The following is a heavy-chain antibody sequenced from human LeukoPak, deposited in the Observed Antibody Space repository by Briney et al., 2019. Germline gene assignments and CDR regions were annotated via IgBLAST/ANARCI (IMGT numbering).Heavy chain of an antibody. CDR2: IKKDGIEK. Sequence: PGGSLRLSCAASGFTLSSDWMSWVRQAPGKGLEWVANIKKDGIEKYYVEPVKGRFTISRDNAKNSLSLQMNSLRAEDTAVYYCARGRYSSRSGGYYFDIWGQGTLVTVFS. V-gene: IGHV3-7*01. J-gene: IGHJ4*02. CDR1: GFTLSSDW. D-gene: IGHD2-2*01. CDR3: ARGRYSSRSGGYYFDI.